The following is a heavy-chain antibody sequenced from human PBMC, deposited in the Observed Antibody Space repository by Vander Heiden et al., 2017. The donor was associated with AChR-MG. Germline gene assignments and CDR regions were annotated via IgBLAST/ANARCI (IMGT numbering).Heavy chain of an antibody. CDR3: ARMDNKLVGYMDL. Sequence: QVQLQESGPGLVKPSETLSRTCAVSGYSIRRDYYGGWIREPPGKGLQCIGSFYHGESTYYNPSLKVRVTISVVTTNIQFSLRVTSVTAADTAVYYCARMDNKLVGYMDLWVKGTTVIVSS. V-gene: IGHV4-38-2*01. CDR1: GYSIRRDYY. CDR2: FYHGEST. J-gene: IGHJ6*03. D-gene: IGHD2-2*03.